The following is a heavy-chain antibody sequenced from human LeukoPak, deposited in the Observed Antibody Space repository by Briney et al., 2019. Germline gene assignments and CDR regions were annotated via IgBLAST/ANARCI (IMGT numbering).Heavy chain of an antibody. CDR1: GFTFSDYY. Sequence: SGGSLRLSCAASGFTFSDYYMSWIRQAPGKGLEWVSYISSSSSYTNYADSVKGRFTISRDNAKNSLYLQMNSLRAEDTAVYYCARGLAVEQWLPDYWGQGTLVTVSS. CDR2: ISSSSSYT. D-gene: IGHD6-19*01. J-gene: IGHJ4*02. V-gene: IGHV3-11*06. CDR3: ARGLAVEQWLPDY.